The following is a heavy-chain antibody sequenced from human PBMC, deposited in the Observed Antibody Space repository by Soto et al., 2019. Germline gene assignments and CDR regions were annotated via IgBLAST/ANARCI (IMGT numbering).Heavy chain of an antibody. Sequence: QITLKESGPTLVKPTQTLTLTCTFSGFSLSTSGVGVGWIRQPPGKALEWLALIYWDDDKRYSPSLKSRLTITTDTPKNQVVLTMTNMDPVDTATYYCAHRRRCCSGNSCYSIWFDPCGQGTLVTVSS. CDR1: GFSLSTSGVG. D-gene: IGHD2-15*01. J-gene: IGHJ5*02. CDR2: IYWDDDK. CDR3: AHRRRCCSGNSCYSIWFDP. V-gene: IGHV2-5*02.